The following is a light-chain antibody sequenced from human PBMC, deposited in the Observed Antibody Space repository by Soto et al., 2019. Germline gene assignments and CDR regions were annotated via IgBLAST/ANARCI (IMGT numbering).Light chain of an antibody. Sequence: EIVLTQSPGTLSLSPGEIATLSCRASQSVSSSYFAWYQQKPGQAPRLLIYGASSRATGIPDRFSGSGSGTDFTLTISRLEPEDFAVYYCQQYGSSPWTFGQGTKVEIK. CDR1: QSVSSSY. CDR2: GAS. CDR3: QQYGSSPWT. J-gene: IGKJ1*01. V-gene: IGKV3-20*01.